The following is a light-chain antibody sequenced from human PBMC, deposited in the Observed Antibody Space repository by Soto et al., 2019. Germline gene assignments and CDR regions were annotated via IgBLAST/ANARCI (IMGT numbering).Light chain of an antibody. CDR1: QSISTW. Sequence: DIQMTQSPSTLSASVGDRVTITCRASQSISTWLAWYQQKPGKAPKLLIYKASNLEGWVPSRFRGSRSGTEFTITINSLQPDDFATYYCQQYNTYPLSFSGGTTVEIK. J-gene: IGKJ4*01. V-gene: IGKV1-5*03. CDR2: KAS. CDR3: QQYNTYPLS.